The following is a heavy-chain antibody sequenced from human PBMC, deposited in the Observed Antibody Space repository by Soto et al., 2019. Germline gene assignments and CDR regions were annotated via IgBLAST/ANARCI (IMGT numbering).Heavy chain of an antibody. Sequence: GESLKISCNGSGYSFTSYWISWVRQMTGKGREWMGRIDPSDSYTNYSPSFQGHVTIPADKSISTAYLQWSSLKASDTSMYYCARPWLDDAFDIWGQGTMVTVSS. CDR1: GYSFTSYW. V-gene: IGHV5-10-1*01. CDR3: ARPWLDDAFDI. J-gene: IGHJ3*02. CDR2: IDPSDSYT. D-gene: IGHD6-19*01.